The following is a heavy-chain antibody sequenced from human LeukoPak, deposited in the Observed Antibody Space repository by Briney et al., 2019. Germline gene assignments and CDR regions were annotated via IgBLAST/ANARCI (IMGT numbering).Heavy chain of an antibody. V-gene: IGHV1-69*05. CDR3: ASTMGWLQLRGPFDY. D-gene: IGHD5-24*01. CDR1: GGTFSSYA. CDR2: IIPIFGTA. Sequence: SVKVSCKASGGTFSSYAISWVRQAPGQGLEWMGGIIPIFGTANYAQKFQGRVTITTDETTSTAYMELSSLRSEDTAVYYCASTMGWLQLRGPFDYWGQGTLVTVSS. J-gene: IGHJ4*02.